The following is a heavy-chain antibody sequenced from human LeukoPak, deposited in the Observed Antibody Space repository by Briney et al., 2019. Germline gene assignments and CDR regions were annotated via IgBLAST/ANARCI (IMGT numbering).Heavy chain of an antibody. V-gene: IGHV3-9*01. J-gene: IGHJ4*02. CDR2: ISWNSGSI. D-gene: IGHD6-25*01. CDR1: GFTFDDYV. CDR3: ASREATSGWNPRDY. Sequence: GGSLRLSCAASGFTFDDYVMHWVRQAPGKGLEWVSGISWNSGSIGYADSVKGRFTISRDNAQNSLYLQMNSLRAEDTAVYYCASREATSGWNPRDYWGQGTLVTVSS.